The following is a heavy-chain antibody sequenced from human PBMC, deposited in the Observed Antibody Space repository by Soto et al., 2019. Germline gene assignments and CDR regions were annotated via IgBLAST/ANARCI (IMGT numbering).Heavy chain of an antibody. CDR3: ALGCSSTSCYSMDV. V-gene: IGHV3-23*01. J-gene: IGHJ6*04. CDR2: ISGSGGST. D-gene: IGHD2-2*01. CDR1: GFTFSSYA. Sequence: GGSLRLSCAASGFTFSSYAMSWVRQAPGKGLEWVSAISGSGGSTNYADSVKGRFTSSRDKSKNTLYLQMNSLRAEDTAVYYCALGCSSTSCYSMDVWGKGTTVTVSS.